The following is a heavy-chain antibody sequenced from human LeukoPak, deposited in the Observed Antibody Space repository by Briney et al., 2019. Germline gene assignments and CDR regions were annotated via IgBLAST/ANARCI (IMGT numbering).Heavy chain of an antibody. V-gene: IGHV3-23*01. CDR1: GFILRSYC. CDR3: AKVGGKDSSGYPIDY. D-gene: IGHD3-22*01. CDR2: ISGSGGST. Sequence: GGSLRLSCAASGFILRSYCVHWVRHAPGEGLVWVSCISGSGGSTYYADSVKGRFTISRDNSKNTLYLQMNSLRAEDTAVYYCAKVGGKDSSGYPIDYWGQGTLVTVSS. J-gene: IGHJ4*02.